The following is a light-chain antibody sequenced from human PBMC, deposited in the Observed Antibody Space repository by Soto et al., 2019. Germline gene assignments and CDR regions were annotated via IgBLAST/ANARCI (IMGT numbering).Light chain of an antibody. CDR2: LNSDGSH. V-gene: IGLV4-69*01. CDR1: SWHSNYA. J-gene: IGLJ2*01. CDR3: QTWGTGIVI. Sequence: QSVLTQSPSASASLGASVKLTCTLSSWHSNYAIAWHQQQPEKGPRYLMKLNSDGSHSKGDGIPNRFSGSSSGAERYLTISSLQSEDDADYYCQTWGTGIVIFGGGTQLTVL.